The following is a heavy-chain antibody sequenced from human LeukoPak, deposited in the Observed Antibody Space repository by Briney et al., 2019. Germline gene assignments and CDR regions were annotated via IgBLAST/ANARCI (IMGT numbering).Heavy chain of an antibody. D-gene: IGHD3-10*01. J-gene: IGHJ4*02. Sequence: TGGSLRLSCAASGFTFSSYWMHWVRQAPGKGLVWVSRINSDGSSTSYADSVKGRFTISRDNSKNTLYLQMNSLRAEDTAVYYCAKDKRIRGVIIDYWGQGTLVTVSS. CDR3: AKDKRIRGVIIDY. V-gene: IGHV3-74*01. CDR1: GFTFSSYW. CDR2: INSDGSST.